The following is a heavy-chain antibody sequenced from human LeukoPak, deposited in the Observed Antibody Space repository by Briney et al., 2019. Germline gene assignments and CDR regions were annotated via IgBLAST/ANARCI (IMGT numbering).Heavy chain of an antibody. V-gene: IGHV1-2*02. D-gene: IGHD6-13*01. CDR2: INPNSGGT. Sequence: GASVKVSCKASGYTFTGYYMHWVRQAPGQGLEWMGWINPNSGGTNYAQKLQGRVTMTRDTSISTAYMELSRLRSDDTAVYYCARDLSGEQQLVNWFDPWGQGTLVTVSS. CDR3: ARDLSGEQQLVNWFDP. J-gene: IGHJ5*02. CDR1: GYTFTGYY.